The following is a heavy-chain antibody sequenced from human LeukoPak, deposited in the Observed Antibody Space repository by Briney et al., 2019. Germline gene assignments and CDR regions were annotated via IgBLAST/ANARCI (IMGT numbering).Heavy chain of an antibody. CDR3: ARGGSGSYYDYYLDY. CDR1: GYSISSGYY. Sequence: SETLSLTCAVSGYSISSGYYWGWIRQSPGKGLEWIGSIYHSGSTYYNPSLKSRVTISVDTSKNQFSLKLSSVTAADTAVYYCARGGSGSYYDYYLDYWGQGTLVTVSS. CDR2: IYHSGST. D-gene: IGHD3-10*01. V-gene: IGHV4-38-2*01. J-gene: IGHJ4*02.